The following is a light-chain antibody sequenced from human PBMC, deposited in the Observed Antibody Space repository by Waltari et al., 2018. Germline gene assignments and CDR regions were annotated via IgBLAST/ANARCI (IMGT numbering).Light chain of an antibody. CDR2: SSS. Sequence: QSVLTQPPSASGTPGQRVTISCSGTSSNIGRNSVNWYQQLPGMAPKLIIYSSSRRPSGFPSLFSASTSATSAPLAISGPQSDDEADYYCAAWDNSLTLVVFGGGTKLTVL. J-gene: IGLJ2*01. V-gene: IGLV1-44*01. CDR1: SSNIGRNS. CDR3: AAWDNSLTLVV.